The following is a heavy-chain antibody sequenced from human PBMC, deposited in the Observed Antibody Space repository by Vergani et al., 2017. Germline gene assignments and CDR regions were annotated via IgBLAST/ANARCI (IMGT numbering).Heavy chain of an antibody. CDR1: GYTFTSYY. CDR2: INPSGGST. CDR3: ATPSEPNYYYYGMDV. D-gene: IGHD1-14*01. V-gene: IGHV1-46*01. Sequence: QVQLVQSGAEVKKPGASVKVSCKASGYTFTSYYMHWVRQAPGQGLEWMGIINPSGGSTSYAQKFQGRVTMTRDTSTSTVYMELSSLRSEDTAVYYGATPSEPNYYYYGMDVWGQGTTVTVSS. J-gene: IGHJ6*02.